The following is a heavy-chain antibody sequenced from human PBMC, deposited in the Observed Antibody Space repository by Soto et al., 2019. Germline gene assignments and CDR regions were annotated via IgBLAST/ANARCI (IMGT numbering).Heavy chain of an antibody. Sequence: GGSLRLSCAASGFTFDDYAMHWVRQAPGKGLEWVSGISWNSGSIGYADSVKGRFTISRDNAKNSLYLQMNSLRAEDTALYYCAKGGYSGYDWGAFDIWGQGTMVTVSS. V-gene: IGHV3-9*01. D-gene: IGHD5-12*01. CDR2: ISWNSGSI. J-gene: IGHJ3*02. CDR1: GFTFDDYA. CDR3: AKGGYSGYDWGAFDI.